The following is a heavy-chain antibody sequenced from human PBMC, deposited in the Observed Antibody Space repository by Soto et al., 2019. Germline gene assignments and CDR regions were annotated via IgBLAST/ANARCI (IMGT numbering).Heavy chain of an antibody. CDR3: ASPKIAFYNWFDP. Sequence: QLQLQESGPGLVKPSETLSLTCTVSGGSISSSSYYWGWIRQPPGKGLEWFGSIYYSGSTYYNPSLKSRVTISVATSKNQFSLKLSSVTAADTAVYYCASPKIAFYNWFDPWGQGTLVTVSS. CDR2: IYYSGST. V-gene: IGHV4-39*01. J-gene: IGHJ5*02. CDR1: GGSISSSSYY. D-gene: IGHD3-3*02.